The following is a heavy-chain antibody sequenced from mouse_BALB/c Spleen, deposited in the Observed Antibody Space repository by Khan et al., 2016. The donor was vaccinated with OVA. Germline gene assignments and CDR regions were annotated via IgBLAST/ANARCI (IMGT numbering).Heavy chain of an antibody. J-gene: IGHJ4*01. Sequence: QVRLQQSGPGLVAPSQNLSITCTVSGFSLTDYGVSWIRQPPGKGLEWLGVIWGGGTTYYNSALKSRLIISKDNSKSQVFLKMNSLQTDDTAMYYCAKGVWSYYFALDYWGQGTSVTVSS. D-gene: IGHD2-10*02. V-gene: IGHV2-6-5*01. CDR3: AKGVWSYYFALDY. CDR1: GFSLTDYG. CDR2: IWGGGTT.